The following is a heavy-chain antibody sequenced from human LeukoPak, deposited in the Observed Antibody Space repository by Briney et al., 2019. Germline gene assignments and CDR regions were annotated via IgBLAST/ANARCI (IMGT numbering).Heavy chain of an antibody. CDR3: ARVCQWLPHHFDY. CDR1: GYILSSYN. CDR2: INPSGGDT. V-gene: IGHV1-46*01. Sequence: ASVKVSCKASGYILSSYNMHWVRQAPGQGLEGLGIINPSGGDTKYAQKFQDRVTLTRDKSTSTVYMELSGLTSDDTAVYYCARVCQWLPHHFDYWGQGTLVTVSS. J-gene: IGHJ4*02. D-gene: IGHD5-12*01.